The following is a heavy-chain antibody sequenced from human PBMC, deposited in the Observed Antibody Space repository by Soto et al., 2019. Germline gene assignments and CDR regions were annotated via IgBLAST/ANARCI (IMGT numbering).Heavy chain of an antibody. J-gene: IGHJ4*02. V-gene: IGHV3-23*01. CDR3: AKHPAIESYYYFDY. D-gene: IGHD1-26*01. CDR1: GFTFSSYA. Sequence: EVQLLESGGGLVQPGGSLRLSCAASGFTFSSYAMSWFRQAPGKGLEWVSAISGSGGSTYYADSVKGRFTISRDNSKNTLYLQVNSLRAEDTAVYYCAKHPAIESYYYFDYWGQGTLATVSS. CDR2: ISGSGGST.